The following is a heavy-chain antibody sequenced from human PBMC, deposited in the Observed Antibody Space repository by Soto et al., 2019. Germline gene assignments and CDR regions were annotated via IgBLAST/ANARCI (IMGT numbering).Heavy chain of an antibody. Sequence: PGGSLRLSCAASGFTFSGSAMHWVRQASGKGLEWVGRIRSKANSYATAYAASVKGRFTISRDDSKNTAYLQMNSLKTEDTAVYYCTRHIDYGLYWFDPWGQGTLVTVSS. J-gene: IGHJ5*02. CDR2: IRSKANSYAT. CDR1: GFTFSGSA. V-gene: IGHV3-73*01. CDR3: TRHIDYGLYWFDP. D-gene: IGHD4-17*01.